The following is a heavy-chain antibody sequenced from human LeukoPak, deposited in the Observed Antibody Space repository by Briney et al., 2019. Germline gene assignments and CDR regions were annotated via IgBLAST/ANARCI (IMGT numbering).Heavy chain of an antibody. Sequence: SETLSLTCTVSGGSINTSYWTWIRQPPGKGLEWIGYIYYSGNTNYNPSLKSRVTISVDMSKNQFSLRLSSVSVADMAVYYCARFNSGWWAAVDYWGQGTLVTVSS. CDR3: ARFNSGWWAAVDY. J-gene: IGHJ4*02. D-gene: IGHD2-15*01. CDR2: IYYSGNT. CDR1: GGSINTSY. V-gene: IGHV4-59*01.